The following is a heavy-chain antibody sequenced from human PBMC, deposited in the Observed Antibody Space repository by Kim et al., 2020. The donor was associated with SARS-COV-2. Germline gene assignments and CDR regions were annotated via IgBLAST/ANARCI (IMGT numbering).Heavy chain of an antibody. CDR2: IWYDGSNK. CDR1: GFTFSSYG. D-gene: IGHD5-12*01. J-gene: IGHJ4*02. Sequence: GGSLRLSCAASGFTFSSYGMHWVRQAPGKGLEWVAVIWYDGSNKYYADSVKGRFTISRDNSKNTLYLQMNSLRAEDTAVYYCARPLEKYSGYDLYFDYWGQGTLVTVSS. V-gene: IGHV3-33*01. CDR3: ARPLEKYSGYDLYFDY.